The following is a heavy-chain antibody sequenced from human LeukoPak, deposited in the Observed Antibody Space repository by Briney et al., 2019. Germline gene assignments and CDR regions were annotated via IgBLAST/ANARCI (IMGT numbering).Heavy chain of an antibody. CDR3: ARGAQWNDYGGYSHYMGV. CDR2: INPHSGGT. V-gene: IGHV1-2*02. Sequence: ASVKVSCKASGYTLTGFYIHWVRQAPGQGLEWMGWINPHSGGTKYAQKFQGRVTMTTDTSISISYMEVSWLRSDDTAVYYCARGAQWNDYGGYSHYMGVWGKGTTVTVSS. J-gene: IGHJ6*03. CDR1: GYTLTGFY. D-gene: IGHD4-23*01.